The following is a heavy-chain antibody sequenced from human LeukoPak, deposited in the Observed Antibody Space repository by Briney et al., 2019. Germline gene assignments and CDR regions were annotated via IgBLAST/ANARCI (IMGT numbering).Heavy chain of an antibody. D-gene: IGHD3-16*02. J-gene: IGHJ4*02. CDR1: GGSISSHY. V-gene: IGHV4-59*11. Sequence: SETLSLTCSVSGGSISSHYWTWIRQPPGKGLEWIGYIHNSGSINYNPSLKSRVTISVDTSRNQFSLKLTSVTAADTAVYYCARGDYVWGSYRQPFFDYWGQGTLVTVSS. CDR2: IHNSGSI. CDR3: ARGDYVWGSYRQPFFDY.